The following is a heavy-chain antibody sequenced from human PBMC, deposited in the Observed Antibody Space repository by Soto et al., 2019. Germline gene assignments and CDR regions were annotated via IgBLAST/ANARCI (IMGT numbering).Heavy chain of an antibody. Sequence: PGGSLRLSCAVSGFTFSDYYMTWIRQAPGKGLEWVSYISSSTSHTNYADSVKGRFTIPRDNAKNSLFLQMNSLRAEDTAVYYCARGRGAAADYFDFWGQGTLDTVSS. V-gene: IGHV3-11*05. CDR3: ARGRGAAADYFDF. J-gene: IGHJ4*02. D-gene: IGHD6-13*01. CDR2: ISSSTSHT. CDR1: GFTFSDYY.